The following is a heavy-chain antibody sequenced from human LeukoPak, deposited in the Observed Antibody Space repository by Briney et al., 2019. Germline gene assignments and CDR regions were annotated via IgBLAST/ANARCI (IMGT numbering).Heavy chain of an antibody. CDR2: INHSGRT. J-gene: IGHJ4*02. CDR3: ARDPCSTIKCSLRF. D-gene: IGHD2/OR15-2a*01. V-gene: IGHV4-34*01. CDR1: GGTLSGAY. Sequence: SETLSLTCTVSGGTLSGAYCTWIRQSPGKGLEWIGEINHSGRTNYNPSLEGRVSISLDSSKGQFSIILRSVTAADTAVYYCARDPCSTIKCSLRFWGQGSLVTVSS.